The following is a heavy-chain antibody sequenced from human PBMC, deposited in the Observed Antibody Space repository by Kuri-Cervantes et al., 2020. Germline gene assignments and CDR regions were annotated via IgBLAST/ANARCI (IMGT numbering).Heavy chain of an antibody. CDR3: ARDGYSYGTDY. J-gene: IGHJ4*02. CDR1: GFTFSSSW. D-gene: IGHD5-18*01. CDR2: IKQDGSEK. Sequence: LSLTCAASGFTFSSSWMHWVCQAPEKGLEWVADIKQDGSEKYYVDSVKGRFTISRDNAKNSLYLQMNSLRAEDTAVYYCARDGYSYGTDYWGQETLVTVSS. V-gene: IGHV3-7*01.